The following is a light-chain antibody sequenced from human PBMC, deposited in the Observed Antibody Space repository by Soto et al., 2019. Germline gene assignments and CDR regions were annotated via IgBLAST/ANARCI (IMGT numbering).Light chain of an antibody. V-gene: IGKV1-5*03. J-gene: IGKJ5*01. CDR2: KAS. Sequence: DIQMTQSPSTLSPSIGDRVTITCRASQSISSLLAWYQQKPGRAPTLLIYKASILENEVPSRFSGSGSGTEFSLTISSLQPDDSATYYCQQYNSYPLTFGQGTRLEIK. CDR1: QSISSL. CDR3: QQYNSYPLT.